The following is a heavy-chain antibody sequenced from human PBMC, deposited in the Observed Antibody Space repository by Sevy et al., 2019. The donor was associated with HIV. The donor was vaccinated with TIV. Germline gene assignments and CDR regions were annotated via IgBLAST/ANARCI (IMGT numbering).Heavy chain of an antibody. CDR3: ARDQAESSSTGGLDS. Sequence: SETLSLTCSVSGASVSSGSFFWTWIRQAPGKGLAWIGCIYYSGSTTYNPSLQSRVTFSVDTSKNQFSLKLRSVTAADTAVYYCARDQAESSSTGGLDSWGPGALVTVSS. D-gene: IGHD6-6*01. V-gene: IGHV4-61*01. J-gene: IGHJ4*02. CDR2: IYYSGST. CDR1: GASVSSGSFF.